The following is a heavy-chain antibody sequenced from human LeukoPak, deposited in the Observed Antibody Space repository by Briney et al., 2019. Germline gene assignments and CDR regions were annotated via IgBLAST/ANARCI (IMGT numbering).Heavy chain of an antibody. V-gene: IGHV3-23*01. CDR3: AREVVVVPTSRNPYYYYYGMDV. Sequence: GGSLRLSCAASGFTFSSYAMSWVRQAPGKGLEWVSAISGSGASTYYADSVKGRFTISRDNSKNTLYLQMNSLRAEDTAVYYCAREVVVVPTSRNPYYYYYGMDVWGQGTTVTVSS. J-gene: IGHJ6*02. D-gene: IGHD3-22*01. CDR2: ISGSGAST. CDR1: GFTFSSYA.